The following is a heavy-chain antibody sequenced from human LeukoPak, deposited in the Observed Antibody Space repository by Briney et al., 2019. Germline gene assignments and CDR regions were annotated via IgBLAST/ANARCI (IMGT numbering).Heavy chain of an antibody. CDR3: VRGTGY. CDR1: GFTFNTCA. Sequence: PGGSLRLSCAASGFTFNTCAMNWVRQAPGKGLEYVSAISSNGDNTYYADSVKGRFTISRDNSKNTLYLQMSSLRADDTAVYYCVRGTGYWGQGTLVTVSS. V-gene: IGHV3-64D*06. CDR2: ISSNGDNT. J-gene: IGHJ4*02.